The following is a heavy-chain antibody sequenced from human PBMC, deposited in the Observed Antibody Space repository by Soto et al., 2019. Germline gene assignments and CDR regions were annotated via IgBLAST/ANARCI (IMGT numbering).Heavy chain of an antibody. Sequence: EVQLLESGGGLVQPGGSLDLSCAASGFTFNSYAMSWVRQAPGEGLEWVSTISISGSHTYYADSVKGRFTISRDNSKNTLYLQVNSLRAEDTAVYFCAKQYFYSNRYYFDHWGQGTLVTVSS. CDR3: AKQYFYSNRYYFDH. D-gene: IGHD3-9*01. CDR1: GFTFNSYA. CDR2: ISISGSHT. J-gene: IGHJ4*02. V-gene: IGHV3-23*01.